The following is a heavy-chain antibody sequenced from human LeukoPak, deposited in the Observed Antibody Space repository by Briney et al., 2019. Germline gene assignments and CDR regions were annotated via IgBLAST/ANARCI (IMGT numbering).Heavy chain of an antibody. V-gene: IGHV2-70*16. D-gene: IGHD6-13*01. J-gene: IGHJ3*02. CDR1: GFSLTTSGVC. CDR2: IDWDDDK. Sequence: ASGPVLVKPTQTLTLTCTFSGFSLTTSGVCVSWIRQPPGKALEWLARIDWDDDKFYSTSLKTRLTISKDTSKNQVVLTMTRMDPVDTATYYCARIHQQSRAAFDIWGQGTMVTVSS. CDR3: ARIHQQSRAAFDI.